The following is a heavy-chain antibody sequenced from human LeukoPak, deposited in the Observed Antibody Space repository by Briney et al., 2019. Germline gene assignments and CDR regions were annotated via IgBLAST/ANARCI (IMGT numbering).Heavy chain of an antibody. V-gene: IGHV1-18*01. CDR3: AREGELNTVTPIFDS. J-gene: IGHJ4*02. Sequence: ASVKVSCKASGYTFTSYGISWVRQAPGQGLEWVGWISRYNGNTNYAQKFQGRVTMTTDTSTSTAYMQLSSLRSDDTAVYYCAREGELNTVTPIFDSWGQGTLVTVSS. CDR1: GYTFTSYG. CDR2: ISRYNGNT. D-gene: IGHD4-17*01.